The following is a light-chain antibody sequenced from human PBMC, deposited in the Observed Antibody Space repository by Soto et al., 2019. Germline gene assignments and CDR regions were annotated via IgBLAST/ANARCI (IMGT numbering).Light chain of an antibody. CDR3: QQRSTWPRT. Sequence: EIVLTQSPATLSLSPGERATLSCRASQSIGSYLGWYQQKPGQAPRLLISDATNRATGIPARFSGSGSGTDFTLTISSLEPEDFAVYYCQQRSTWPRTFGQGTRLEIK. CDR2: DAT. CDR1: QSIGSY. V-gene: IGKV3-11*01. J-gene: IGKJ5*01.